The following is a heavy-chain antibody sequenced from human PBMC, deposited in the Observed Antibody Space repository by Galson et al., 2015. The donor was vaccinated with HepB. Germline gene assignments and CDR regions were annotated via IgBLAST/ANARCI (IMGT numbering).Heavy chain of an antibody. V-gene: IGHV4-59*08. J-gene: IGHJ4*02. CDR3: ARHVTTGTPSYFDY. CDR2: IYYSGST. CDR1: GGSISIYY. D-gene: IGHD1-1*01. Sequence: SETLSLTCTVSGGSISIYYWSWIRQPPGKGLEWIGYIYYSGSTNYNPSLKSRVTISVDTSKNQFSLKLSSVTAADTAVYYCARHVTTGTPSYFDYWDQGTLVTVSS.